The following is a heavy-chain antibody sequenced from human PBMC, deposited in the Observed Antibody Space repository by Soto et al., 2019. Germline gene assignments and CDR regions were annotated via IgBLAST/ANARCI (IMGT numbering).Heavy chain of an antibody. CDR3: ARVAVAGTRVDY. CDR2: IYHSGST. Sequence: QVQLQESGPGLVKHSGTLSLTCAVSGGSISSSNWWSWVRQPPGKGLEWIGEIYHSGSTNYHPSLQNRVTISVDKYKTQFCLKLSSVTAADTGVYDCARVAVAGTRVDYWGQGTLVTVSS. CDR1: GGSISSSNW. V-gene: IGHV4-4*02. J-gene: IGHJ4*02. D-gene: IGHD6-19*01.